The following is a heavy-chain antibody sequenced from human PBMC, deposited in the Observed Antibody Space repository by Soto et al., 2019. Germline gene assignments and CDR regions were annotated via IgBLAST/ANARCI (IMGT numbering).Heavy chain of an antibody. CDR1: GFTFSSYG. CDR2: ISYDGSNK. D-gene: IGHD2-8*01. Sequence: GGSLRLSCAASGFTFSSYGMHWVRQAPGKGLEWVAVISYDGSNKYYADSVKGRFTISRDNSKNTLYLQMNSLRAEDTAVYYCAKDLYGVYYYYYGMDVWGQGTTVTVSS. J-gene: IGHJ6*02. CDR3: AKDLYGVYYYYYGMDV. V-gene: IGHV3-30*18.